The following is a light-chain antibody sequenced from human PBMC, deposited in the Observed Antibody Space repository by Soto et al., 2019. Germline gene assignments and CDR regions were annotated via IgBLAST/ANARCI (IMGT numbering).Light chain of an antibody. J-gene: IGLJ3*02. Sequence: QSVLTQPPSASGSPGQSVTISCTGTSSDVGGYNYVSWYQQYPGRAPKLMIYEVTKRPSGVPDRFSGSKSGNTASLTVSGLQAEEEADDYCSSYAASNNFYFVFGGGTKVTVL. V-gene: IGLV2-8*01. CDR3: SSYAASNNFYFV. CDR1: SSDVGGYNY. CDR2: EVT.